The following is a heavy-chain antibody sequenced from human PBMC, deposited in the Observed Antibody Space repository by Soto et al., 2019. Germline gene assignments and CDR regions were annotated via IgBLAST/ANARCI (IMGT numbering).Heavy chain of an antibody. CDR2: IKDDGTGK. V-gene: IGHV3-7*01. CDR3: VRGGGNFDF. J-gene: IGHJ4*02. Sequence: EVQLVESGGGLVQPGGSLRLSCAASGFTFSSRWMTWVRQAPGKGLAWVAGIKDDGTGKYYVDSVRGRFTITRDNANSSPFLQMNSLRAEDTAVYYCVRGGGNFDFWGQGTLVTVSS. CDR1: GFTFSSRW. D-gene: IGHD3-10*01.